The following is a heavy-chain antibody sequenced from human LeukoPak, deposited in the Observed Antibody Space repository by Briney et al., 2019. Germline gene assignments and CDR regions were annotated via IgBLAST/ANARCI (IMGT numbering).Heavy chain of an antibody. V-gene: IGHV3-21*01. D-gene: IGHD6-13*01. CDR3: ARVYTNSWYRGSLNFDY. CDR1: GFTFSSYS. J-gene: IGHJ4*02. CDR2: ISSSSSYI. Sequence: GGSLRLSCAASGFTFSSYSMNWVRQAPGKGLEWVSSISSSSSYIYYADSVKGRFTISRDNAKNSLYLQMNSLRAEDTAVYYCARVYTNSWYRGSLNFDYWGQGTRVTVSS.